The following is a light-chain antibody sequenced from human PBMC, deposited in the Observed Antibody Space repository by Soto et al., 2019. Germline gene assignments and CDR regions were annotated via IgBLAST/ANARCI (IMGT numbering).Light chain of an antibody. Sequence: DIQMNQSPSSLSASVEDRVSITCRASQSISNHLNWYQQKPGKAPKLLIFAASSLQSGVPSRFSGSRSGPDFTLTISSLQPEDFATYYCQQSYSSPPTFGQGTKVDI. CDR2: AAS. J-gene: IGKJ1*01. CDR1: QSISNH. V-gene: IGKV1-39*01. CDR3: QQSYSSPPT.